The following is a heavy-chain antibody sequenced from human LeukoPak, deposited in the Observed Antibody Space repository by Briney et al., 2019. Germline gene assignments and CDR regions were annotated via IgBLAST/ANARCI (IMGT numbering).Heavy chain of an antibody. J-gene: IGHJ5*02. Sequence: SETLSLTCAVYGGSFSGYYWSWIRQPPGKGLEWIGEINHSGSTNYNPSLKSRVTISVDTSKNQFSLKQSSVTAADTAVYYCARTRGKSASNNWFDPWGQGTLVTVSS. CDR1: GGSFSGYY. V-gene: IGHV4-34*01. CDR3: ARTRGKSASNNWFDP. CDR2: INHSGST.